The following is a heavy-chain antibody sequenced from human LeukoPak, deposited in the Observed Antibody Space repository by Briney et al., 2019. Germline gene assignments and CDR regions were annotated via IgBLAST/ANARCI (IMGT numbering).Heavy chain of an antibody. CDR2: INHSGST. CDR3: ARGDYGDYVDY. J-gene: IGHJ4*02. D-gene: IGHD4-17*01. CDR1: GGSFSGYY. V-gene: IGHV4-34*01. Sequence: SETLSLTCAVYGGSFSGYYWSWIRQPPGKGLEWIGEINHSGSTNYNPSLKSRVTISVDTSKNQFSLKLSSVTAADTAVYYCARGDYGDYVDYWGQGTLVTVSS.